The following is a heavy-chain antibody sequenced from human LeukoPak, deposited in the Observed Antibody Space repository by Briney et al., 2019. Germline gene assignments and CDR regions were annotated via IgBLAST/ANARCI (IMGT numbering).Heavy chain of an antibody. V-gene: IGHV1-69*13. J-gene: IGHJ6*03. CDR2: IIPIFGTA. Sequence: SVKVSCKASGYTFTSYYMHWVRQAPGQGLEWMGGIIPIFGTANYAQKFQGRVTITADESTSTAYMELSSLRSEDTAVYYCARGRGGYSYGPTPYYYYYYMDVWGKGTTVTISS. CDR3: ARGRGGYSYGPTPYYYYYYMDV. CDR1: GYTFTSYY. D-gene: IGHD5-18*01.